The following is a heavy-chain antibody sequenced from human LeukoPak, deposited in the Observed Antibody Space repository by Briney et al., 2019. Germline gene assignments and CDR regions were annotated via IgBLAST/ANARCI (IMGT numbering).Heavy chain of an antibody. CDR3: ARGPSWGGTHKPYDY. J-gene: IGHJ4*02. V-gene: IGHV1-2*02. D-gene: IGHD3-16*01. CDR2: INPNSGGT. CDR1: GYTFTSYY. Sequence: GASVKVSCKASGYTFTSYYMHWVRQAPGQGLEWMGWINPNSGGTNYAQKFQGRVTMTRDTSISTAYMELSRLRSDDTAVYYCARGPSWGGTHKPYDYWGQGTLVTVSS.